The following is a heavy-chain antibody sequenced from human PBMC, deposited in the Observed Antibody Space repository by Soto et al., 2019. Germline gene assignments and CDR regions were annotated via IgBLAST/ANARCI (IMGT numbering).Heavy chain of an antibody. CDR3: ARRYGGNFAY. J-gene: IGHJ4*02. CDR2: IYYSGST. Sequence: SETLSLSCTVSGGSISSYYWSWIRQPPGKGLEWIGYIYYSGSTNYNPSLKSRVTISVDRSKNQFSLKLSSVTAADMAVYYCARRYGGNFAYWGQGTLVTVSS. CDR1: GGSISSYY. V-gene: IGHV4-59*01. D-gene: IGHD1-26*01.